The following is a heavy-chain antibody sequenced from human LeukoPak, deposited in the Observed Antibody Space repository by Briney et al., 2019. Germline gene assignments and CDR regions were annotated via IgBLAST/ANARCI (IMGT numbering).Heavy chain of an antibody. CDR1: GFTFSSYG. CDR3: AKDHPPEAGIAVAGEPKPGY. Sequence: GGSLRLSCAASGFTFSSYGMHWVRQAPGKGLEWVAVISYDGSNKYYADSVKGRFTISRDNSKNTLYLQMNSLRAEDTAVYYCAKDHPPEAGIAVAGEPKPGYWGQGTLVTASS. J-gene: IGHJ4*02. D-gene: IGHD6-19*01. V-gene: IGHV3-30*18. CDR2: ISYDGSNK.